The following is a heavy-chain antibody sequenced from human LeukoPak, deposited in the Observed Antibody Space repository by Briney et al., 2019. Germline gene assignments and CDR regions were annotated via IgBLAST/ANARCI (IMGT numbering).Heavy chain of an antibody. J-gene: IGHJ4*02. CDR1: GFTVSYNY. V-gene: IGHV3-66*01. Sequence: GGPLRLSCAASGFTVSYNYMNWVRQAPGKGLEWVSVIYSGGDTYYADSVKDRFTISRDTSKSTLYLQMNSLRTEDTAVYYCAKGGRGSGTYYLESYFDFWGQGTLVTVSS. CDR2: IYSGGDT. D-gene: IGHD3-10*01. CDR3: AKGGRGSGTYYLESYFDF.